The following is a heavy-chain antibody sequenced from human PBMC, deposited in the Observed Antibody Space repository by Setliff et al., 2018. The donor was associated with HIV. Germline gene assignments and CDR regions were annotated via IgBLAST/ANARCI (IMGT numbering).Heavy chain of an antibody. CDR2: IFFTGNT. V-gene: IGHV4-61*10. D-gene: IGHD2-2*01. J-gene: IGHJ6*03. CDR3: VRGYCSSTTCYEDYYYMDV. Sequence: PSETLSLTCTVSGGSLNTGTYYWSWIRQPAGKGLEYIGSIFFTGNTIYNPSLKARVTLSVDMSKNQVFLRLSSVTAADTAVYYCVRGYCSSTTCYEDYYYMDVWGKGSTVTVSS. CDR1: GGSLNTGTYY.